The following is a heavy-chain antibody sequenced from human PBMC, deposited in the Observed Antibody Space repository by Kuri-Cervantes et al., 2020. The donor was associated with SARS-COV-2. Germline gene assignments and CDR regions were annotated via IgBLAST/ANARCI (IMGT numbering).Heavy chain of an antibody. J-gene: IGHJ5*02. D-gene: IGHD4-17*01. CDR1: GFTFSSYS. V-gene: IGHV3-21*01. CDR3: ARELGLTTVNWFDP. CDR2: ISSSSSYI. Sequence: GESLRLSCAASGFTFSSYSMNWGRQAPGKGLEWVSSISSSSSYIYYADSVKGRFTISRDNAKNSLYLQMNSLRAEDTAVYYCARELGLTTVNWFDPWGQGTLVTVSS.